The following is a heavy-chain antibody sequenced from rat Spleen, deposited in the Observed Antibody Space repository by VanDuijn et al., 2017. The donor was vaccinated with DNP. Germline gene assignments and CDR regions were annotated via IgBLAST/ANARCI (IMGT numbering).Heavy chain of an antibody. CDR1: VYSFTIHY. CDR2: ISYSGGT. CDR3: ARWKIGPHYFDD. D-gene: IGHD1-5*01. J-gene: IGHJ2*01. V-gene: IGHV3-1*01. Sequence: EMQLLESGPGLVIPLQPLPLTCHVSVYSFTIHYWGWIRKFPGNKMEWIGHISYSGGTTYNPSLKSRIFITRDTSKNQFFLHLNSVSTEDTATYYCARWKIGPHYFDDWGQGVMVTVSS.